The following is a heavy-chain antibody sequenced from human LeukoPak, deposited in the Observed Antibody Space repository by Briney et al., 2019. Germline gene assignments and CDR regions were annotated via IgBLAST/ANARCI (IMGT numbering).Heavy chain of an antibody. V-gene: IGHV4-39*07. D-gene: IGHD3-10*01. Sequence: PSETLSLTCTVSGGSISSSSYYWSWIRQPPGKGLEWIGEINHSGSTNYNPSLKSRVTISVDTSKNQFSLKLSSVTAADTAVYYCARRGLLWFGELFTYWGQGTLVTVSS. CDR2: INHSGST. J-gene: IGHJ4*02. CDR3: ARRGLLWFGELFTY. CDR1: GGSISSSSYY.